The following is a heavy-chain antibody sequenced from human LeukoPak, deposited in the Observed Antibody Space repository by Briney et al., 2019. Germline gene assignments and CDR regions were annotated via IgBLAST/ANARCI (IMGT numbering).Heavy chain of an antibody. V-gene: IGHV1-69*06. CDR2: IIPIFGTA. D-gene: IGHD3-10*01. J-gene: IGHJ5*02. CDR3: ARDRGWFGELSTWFDP. CDR1: GGTFSSYA. Sequence: ASVKVSCKASGGTFSSYAISWVRQAPGQGLEWMEGIIPIFGTANYAQKFQGRVTITADKSTSTAYMELSSLRSEDTAVYYCARDRGWFGELSTWFDPWGQGTLVTVSS.